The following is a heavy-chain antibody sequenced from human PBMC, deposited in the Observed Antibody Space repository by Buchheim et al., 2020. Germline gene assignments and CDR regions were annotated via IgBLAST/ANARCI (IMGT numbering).Heavy chain of an antibody. D-gene: IGHD6-19*01. Sequence: EVQLVESGGGLVKPGGSLRLSCAASGFTFSNAWMSWVRQAPGKGLEWVGRIKSKTDGGTTDYAAPEKGRFTISRDDAKNTLYLQMNSLKTEDTAVYYCTTVRLEQWLVLAGYGMDVWGQGTT. J-gene: IGHJ6*02. CDR2: IKSKTDGGTT. V-gene: IGHV3-15*01. CDR3: TTVRLEQWLVLAGYGMDV. CDR1: GFTFSNAW.